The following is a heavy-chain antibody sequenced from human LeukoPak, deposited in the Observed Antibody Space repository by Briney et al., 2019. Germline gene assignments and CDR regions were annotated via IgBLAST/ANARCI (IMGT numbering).Heavy chain of an antibody. CDR2: ISESVGTT. CDR1: GFTFSSYA. CDR3: ARQWLVNG. Sequence: QSGGSLRLSCAASGFTFSSYAMNWVRQAPGKGLEWVSSISESVGTTDYADSVKGRFTISRDNSKNTLYLQMNSLRAEDTAVYYCARQWLVNGWGQGTLVTVSS. J-gene: IGHJ4*02. D-gene: IGHD6-19*01. V-gene: IGHV3-23*01.